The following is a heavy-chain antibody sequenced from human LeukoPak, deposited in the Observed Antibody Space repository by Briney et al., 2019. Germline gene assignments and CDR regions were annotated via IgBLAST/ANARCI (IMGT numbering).Heavy chain of an antibody. CDR2: INPNSGGT. D-gene: IGHD3-22*01. CDR3: ARDRYDSSGTLDY. CDR1: GYTFTGYY. V-gene: IGHV1-2*02. Sequence: ASVKVSCKASGYTFTGYYTHWVRQAPGQGLEWMGWINPNSGGTNYAQKFQGRVTMTRDTSISTAYMELGRLRSDDTAVYYCARDRYDSSGTLDYWGQGTLVTVSS. J-gene: IGHJ4*02.